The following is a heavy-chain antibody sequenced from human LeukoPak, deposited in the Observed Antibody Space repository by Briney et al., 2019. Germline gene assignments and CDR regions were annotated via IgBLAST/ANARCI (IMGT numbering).Heavy chain of an antibody. V-gene: IGHV3-48*03. J-gene: IGHJ4*02. CDR1: GFTFSSYE. CDR2: ISSSGSTI. CDR3: ASSMIVVVRKGYFDY. D-gene: IGHD3-22*01. Sequence: PGGSLRLSCAASGFTFSSYEMNWVRQAPGKGLEWVSYISSSGSTIYYADSVKGRFTISRDNAKNSLYLQMNSLRAEDTAVCYCASSMIVVVRKGYFDYWGQGTLVTVSS.